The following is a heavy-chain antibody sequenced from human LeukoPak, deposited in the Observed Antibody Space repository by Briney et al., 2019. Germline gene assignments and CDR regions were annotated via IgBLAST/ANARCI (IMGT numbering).Heavy chain of an antibody. J-gene: IGHJ3*02. V-gene: IGHV4-59*12. CDR2: IYYSGST. Sequence: SETLSLTCTVSGGSISSYYWSWIRQPPGKGLEWIGYIYYSGSTNYNPSLKSRVTISVDTSKDQFSLKLSSVTAADTAVYYCAREVSWELLLDAFDIWGQGTMVTVSS. CDR3: AREVSWELLLDAFDI. D-gene: IGHD1-26*01. CDR1: GGSISSYY.